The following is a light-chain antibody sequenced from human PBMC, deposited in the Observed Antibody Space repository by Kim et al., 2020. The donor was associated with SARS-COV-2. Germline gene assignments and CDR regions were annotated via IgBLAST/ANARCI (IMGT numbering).Light chain of an antibody. J-gene: IGLJ3*02. V-gene: IGLV3-25*03. CDR2: KDT. CDR3: QSADNSAWV. Sequence: SYELTQPPSVSVSPGQTARITCSGDALAKQFAYWYQQKAGQAPVLLIYKDTQRPSGIPERFYGSTSGTTVTLTISGAQSEDEADYYCQSADNSAWVFGGGTQLTVL. CDR1: ALAKQF.